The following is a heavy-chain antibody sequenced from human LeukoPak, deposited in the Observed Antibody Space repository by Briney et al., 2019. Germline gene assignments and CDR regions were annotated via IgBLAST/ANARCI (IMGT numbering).Heavy chain of an antibody. V-gene: IGHV4-59*01. Sequence: SETLSLTCSVCGGSITSYYWFWIRQPPGKGLEWIGYIYYSGSTIYNTALKSRVTIPGDTSKNQCSVRVSSVTAADTAVYFCARGRGNTIPWSWGEGALVTVSS. CDR1: GGSITSYY. D-gene: IGHD3-3*01. J-gene: IGHJ4*02. CDR2: IYYSGST. CDR3: ARGRGNTIPWS.